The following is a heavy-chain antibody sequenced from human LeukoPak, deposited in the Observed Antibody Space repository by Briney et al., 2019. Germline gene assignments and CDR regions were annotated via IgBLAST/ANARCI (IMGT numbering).Heavy chain of an antibody. CDR2: IYTSGST. Sequence: PSETLSLTCTVSGGSTSSYYWSWIRQPAGKGLEWIGRIYTSGSTNYNPSLKSRVTMSVDTSKNQFSLKLSSVTAADTAVYYCARKLISPYSSSPAGDYWGQGTLVTVSS. J-gene: IGHJ4*02. CDR3: ARKLISPYSSSPAGDY. D-gene: IGHD6-6*01. V-gene: IGHV4-4*07. CDR1: GGSTSSYY.